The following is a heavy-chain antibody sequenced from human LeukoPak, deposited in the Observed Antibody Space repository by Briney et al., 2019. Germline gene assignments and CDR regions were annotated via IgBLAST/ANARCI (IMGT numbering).Heavy chain of an antibody. CDR1: GFTFSSYW. CDR2: INSDGSST. Sequence: GGSLRLSCAASGFTFSSYWMHWVRQAPGKGLVWVSRINSDGSSTRYADSVKGRFTISRDNSNNTLYLQMSSLRAEDTAVYYCAKRDRPWSGACSAPYYFDYWGQGTLVTVPS. CDR3: AKRDRPWSGACSAPYYFDY. V-gene: IGHV3-74*01. D-gene: IGHD2-21*02. J-gene: IGHJ4*02.